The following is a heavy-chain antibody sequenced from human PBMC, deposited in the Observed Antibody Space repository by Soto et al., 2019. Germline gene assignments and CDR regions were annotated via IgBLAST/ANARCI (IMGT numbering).Heavy chain of an antibody. V-gene: IGHV4-59*01. CDR2: IYYSGST. Sequence: QVQLQESGPGLVKPSETLSLTCTVSGGSISSYYWSWIRQPPGKGLEWIGYIYYSGSTNYNPSLKSRVTISVDTSKNQFSLKLSSVTAADTAVYYCARGMRQLAFFWFDPWGQRPLVTASS. D-gene: IGHD6-6*01. CDR1: GGSISSYY. CDR3: ARGMRQLAFFWFDP. J-gene: IGHJ5*02.